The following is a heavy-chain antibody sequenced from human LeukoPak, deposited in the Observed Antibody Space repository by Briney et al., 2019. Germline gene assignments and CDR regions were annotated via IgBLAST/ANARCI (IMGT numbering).Heavy chain of an antibody. CDR1: GGSISSRSYY. CDR2: IYYSGST. CDR3: ARRVVYCGDDRYSGYFDY. J-gene: IGHJ4*02. D-gene: IGHD2-21*02. V-gene: IGHV4-39*02. Sequence: KTSETLSLTCSVSGGSISSRSYYWGWIRQPPGKGLEWIGSIYYSGSTYYNPSLKSRVTISVDTSKNHFSLKLSSVTAADTAVYYCARRVVYCGDDRYSGYFDYWGQGTLVTVSS.